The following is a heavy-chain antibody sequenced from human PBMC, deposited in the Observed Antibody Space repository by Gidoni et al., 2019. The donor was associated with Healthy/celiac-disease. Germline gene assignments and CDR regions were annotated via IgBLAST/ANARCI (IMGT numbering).Heavy chain of an antibody. CDR1: GYTFTSYA. V-gene: IGHV1-3*01. D-gene: IGHD3-9*01. CDR2: INAGKGNT. CDR3: ARCRSDYDFLTGCDY. Sequence: QVQLVQSGAAVKKPGASVKVSCKASGYTFTSYAMHWVRQAPGQRLEWMGWINAGKGNTKYSQKFQGRVTITRDTSASTAYMELSSLRSEDTAVYYCARCRSDYDFLTGCDYWGQGTLVTVSS. J-gene: IGHJ4*02.